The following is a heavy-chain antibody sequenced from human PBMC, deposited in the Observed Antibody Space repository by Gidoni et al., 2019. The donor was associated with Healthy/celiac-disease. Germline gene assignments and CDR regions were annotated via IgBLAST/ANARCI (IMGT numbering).Heavy chain of an antibody. CDR1: GGSISSYY. CDR3: AREPSLGHVDY. V-gene: IGHV4-59*01. J-gene: IGHJ4*02. Sequence: QVQLKESGPGLGKPSETLSLTCTVSGGSISSYYWSWIRQPPGKGLEWIGYIYYSGSTNYNPSLKSRVTISVDTSKNQFSLKLSSVTAADTAVYYCAREPSLGHVDYWGQGTLVTVSS. D-gene: IGHD1-26*01. CDR2: IYYSGST.